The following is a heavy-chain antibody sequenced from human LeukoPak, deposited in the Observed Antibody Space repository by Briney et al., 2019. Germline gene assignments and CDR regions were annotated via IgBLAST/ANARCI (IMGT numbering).Heavy chain of an antibody. CDR3: ARDRGRITIFGVDDY. Sequence: PGGSQRLSCAASGFTFSSYSMNWVRQAPGKGLEWVSSISSSSSYIYFADSVKGRFTISRDNAKNSLYLQMNSLRAEDTAVYYCARDRGRITIFGVDDYWGQGTLVTVSS. J-gene: IGHJ4*02. CDR2: ISSSSSYI. CDR1: GFTFSSYS. D-gene: IGHD3-3*01. V-gene: IGHV3-21*01.